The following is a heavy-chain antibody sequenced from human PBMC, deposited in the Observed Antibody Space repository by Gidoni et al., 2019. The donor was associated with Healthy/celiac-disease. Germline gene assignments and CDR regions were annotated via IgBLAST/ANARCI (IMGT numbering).Heavy chain of an antibody. CDR1: GGSISSYY. J-gene: IGHJ3*02. D-gene: IGHD5-18*01. V-gene: IGHV4-59*01. Sequence: QLQESGPGLVKPSETLSLTCTVSGGSISSYYWSWIRQPPGKGLEWIGYIYYSGSTNYNPSLKSRVTISVDTSKNQFSLKLSSVTAADTAVYYCAKGGVDTAMIAAFDIWGQGTMVTVSS. CDR3: AKGGVDTAMIAAFDI. CDR2: IYYSGST.